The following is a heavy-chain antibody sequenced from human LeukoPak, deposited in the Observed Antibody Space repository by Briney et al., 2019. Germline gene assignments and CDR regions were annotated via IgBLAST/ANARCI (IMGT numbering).Heavy chain of an antibody. CDR2: INPNSGGT. D-gene: IGHD3-3*01. CDR1: GHTFTGYY. J-gene: IGHJ4*02. CDR3: ARAPLPFYDFWSCYHATFDY. V-gene: IGHV1-2*02. Sequence: GASVKVSCKASGHTFTGYYMHWVRQAPGQGLEWMGWINPNSGGTNYAQKFQGRVTMTRDTSISTAYMELSRLRSDDTAVYYCARAPLPFYDFWSCYHATFDYWGQGTLVTVSS.